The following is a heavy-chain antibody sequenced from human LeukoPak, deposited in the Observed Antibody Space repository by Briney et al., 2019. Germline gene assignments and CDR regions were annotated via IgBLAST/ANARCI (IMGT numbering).Heavy chain of an antibody. CDR2: IYISGST. CDR3: ASNTGR. CDR1: GGSISSYY. Sequence: PSETLSYTCTVSGGSISSYYWSWIRQPPGKGLEWIGYIYISGSTNYNPSLKSRVTISVDTSKNQFSLKLSSVTAADTAVYYCASNTGRWGQGTLVTVSS. V-gene: IGHV4-4*09. J-gene: IGHJ4*02. D-gene: IGHD5-18*01.